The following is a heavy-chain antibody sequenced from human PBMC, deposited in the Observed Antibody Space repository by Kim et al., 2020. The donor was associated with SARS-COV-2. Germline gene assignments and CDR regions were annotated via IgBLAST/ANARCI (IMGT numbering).Heavy chain of an antibody. V-gene: IGHV3-11*03. CDR3: ARLNQRLYAFDI. CDR2: IGDDGSDT. CDR1: GFAFSDYY. D-gene: IGHD6-25*01. J-gene: IGHJ3*02. Sequence: GGSLRLSCEASGFAFSDYYMHWFRQAPGKGLEWLSYIGDDGSDTNYVDSVKGRFTISRDNAKNSLYLEMASLRVEDTAVYYCARLNQRLYAFDIWGQGT.